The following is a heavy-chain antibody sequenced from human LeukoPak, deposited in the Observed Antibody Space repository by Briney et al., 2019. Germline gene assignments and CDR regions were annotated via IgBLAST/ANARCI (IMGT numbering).Heavy chain of an antibody. CDR3: ARDLSATARAYDY. J-gene: IGHJ4*02. D-gene: IGHD2-21*02. CDR1: GFTFSSYS. Sequence: GGSLRLSCAASGFTFSSYSMNWVRQAPGKGLEWVSSISSSSSYIYYADSVKGRFTISRDNAKNSLYLQMNSLRAGDTAVYYCARDLSATARAYDYWGQGTLVTVSS. CDR2: ISSSSSYI. V-gene: IGHV3-21*01.